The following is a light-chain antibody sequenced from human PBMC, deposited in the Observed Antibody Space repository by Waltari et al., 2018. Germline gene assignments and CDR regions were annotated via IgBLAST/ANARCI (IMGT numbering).Light chain of an antibody. CDR3: QQYYTTPS. V-gene: IGKV4-1*01. Sequence: DTVITQSPDPLAVPLGERAPINCKSSRSVFYGPNNKKYLAWYQQKPGQPPKLLIHWASTRESGVPDRFSGSGSGTDYTLTISSLEAEDVAVYYCQQYYTTPSFGQGTRLEIK. CDR1: RSVFYGPNNKKY. J-gene: IGKJ5*01. CDR2: WAS.